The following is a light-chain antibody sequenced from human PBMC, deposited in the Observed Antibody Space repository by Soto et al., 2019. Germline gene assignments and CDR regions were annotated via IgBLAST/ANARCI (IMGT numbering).Light chain of an antibody. CDR2: RAS. V-gene: IGKV1-12*01. J-gene: IGKJ4*01. Sequence: DIQMTQSPSSVSASVGDRVTITCRASQGITSWLAWYQQKPGKAPKLLIYRASNLQSGVPSRFSGSGSGTDFTLTISGLQPADFATYYCQQTTTFPLNFGGGTKVEIK. CDR1: QGITSW. CDR3: QQTTTFPLN.